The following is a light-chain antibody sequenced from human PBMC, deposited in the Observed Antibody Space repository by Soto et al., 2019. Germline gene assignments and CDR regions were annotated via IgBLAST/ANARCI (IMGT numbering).Light chain of an antibody. V-gene: IGLV2-8*01. CDR1: SSDVGGYNY. J-gene: IGLJ2*01. CDR2: EVT. CDR3: SSYAGSDSYVV. Sequence: QSALTQPPSASGSPGQSVTISCTGTSSDVGGYNYVSWYQQHPGKAPKLIIYEVTKRPSGVPDRFSGSKSGNTASLTVSGLQADDEADYYCSSYAGSDSYVVFGGGTKLTVL.